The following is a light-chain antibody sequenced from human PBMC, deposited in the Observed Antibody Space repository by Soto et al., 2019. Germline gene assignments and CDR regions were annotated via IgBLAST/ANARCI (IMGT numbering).Light chain of an antibody. V-gene: IGKV3-11*01. CDR3: QQRSNLPWT. J-gene: IGKJ1*01. CDR2: DAS. Sequence: EIVLTQSPATLSLSPGERATLSCRASQSVRNSLAWYHQKPGQAPRLLIYDASNRATGIPGRFSGSGSGTVFTLTIRSLEPEDFAVYYRQQRSNLPWTFGQGTKLEIK. CDR1: QSVRNS.